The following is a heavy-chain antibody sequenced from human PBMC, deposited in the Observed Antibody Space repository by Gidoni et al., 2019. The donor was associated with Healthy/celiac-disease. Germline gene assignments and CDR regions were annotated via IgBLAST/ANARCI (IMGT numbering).Heavy chain of an antibody. Sequence: EVQLVESGGGLVQPGRSLRLSCAASGFTFDDYAMHWVRQAPGKGLEWVSGITWNSNSIHYVDSVKGRFTISRDNAKNSLYLQMNSLRADDTALYYCAKPLGSTYYDAFDVWGQGTMDTVSS. CDR3: AKPLGSTYYDAFDV. D-gene: IGHD1-26*01. CDR1: GFTFDDYA. J-gene: IGHJ3*01. V-gene: IGHV3-9*01. CDR2: ITWNSNSI.